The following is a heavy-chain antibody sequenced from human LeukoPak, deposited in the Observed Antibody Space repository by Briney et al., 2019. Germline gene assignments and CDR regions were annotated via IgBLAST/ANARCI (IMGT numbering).Heavy chain of an antibody. V-gene: IGHV3-7*01. Sequence: QHWGSLRLSCVTSGFPFSGYWMSWFRQAPGKGLEWVGNIQPDGSGAYYVDAMRGRFTISRDNAQNSLYLQINSLRAEDTAVYYCAREDDHNTNDCWGQGTLVTVSS. CDR3: AREDDHNTNDC. J-gene: IGHJ4*02. D-gene: IGHD5-24*01. CDR1: GFPFSGYW. CDR2: IQPDGSGA.